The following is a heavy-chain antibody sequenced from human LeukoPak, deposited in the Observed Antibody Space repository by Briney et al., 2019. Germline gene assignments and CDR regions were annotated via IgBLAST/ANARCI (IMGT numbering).Heavy chain of an antibody. CDR3: VSGSSSDY. V-gene: IGHV1-2*02. J-gene: IGHJ4*02. Sequence: GASVKVSCKPSGYAFIDYSIHWVRQAPGLGLQCVGWINPYTGDTTYAQEFQGRVTMTRDTSISTAYMELSRLRSDDTAVYFCVSGSSSDYWGQGTLVTVSS. D-gene: IGHD1-26*01. CDR2: INPYTGDT. CDR1: GYAFIDYS.